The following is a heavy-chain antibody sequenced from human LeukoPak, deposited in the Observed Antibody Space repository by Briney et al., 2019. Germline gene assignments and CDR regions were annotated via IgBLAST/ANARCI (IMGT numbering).Heavy chain of an antibody. Sequence: PGGSLRLSCVASGFIFKKYWMNWVRQVPGKGLGCLANIKEDGSETYYADSVKGRFTISRDNPKNLLFLQINSLRVEDTAVYYCARETPRRGETRDGYRWGQGTVVTVSS. CDR1: GFIFKKYW. V-gene: IGHV3-7*01. CDR2: IKEDGSET. CDR3: ARETPRRGETRDGYR. D-gene: IGHD5-24*01. J-gene: IGHJ4*02.